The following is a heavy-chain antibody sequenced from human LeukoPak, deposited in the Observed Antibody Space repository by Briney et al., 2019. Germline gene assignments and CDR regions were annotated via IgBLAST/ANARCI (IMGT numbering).Heavy chain of an antibody. CDR3: VRVESSRSPVY. D-gene: IGHD6-6*01. CDR2: ISSSGSTI. Sequence: PGGSLRLSCAASGFTFSDYYMSWVRQAPGKGLGWVSYISSSGSTIYYAGSVKGRFTTSRDNARNSLYLQINSLRAEDTAVYYCVRVESSRSPVYWGQGALVTVSS. J-gene: IGHJ4*02. V-gene: IGHV3-11*01. CDR1: GFTFSDYY.